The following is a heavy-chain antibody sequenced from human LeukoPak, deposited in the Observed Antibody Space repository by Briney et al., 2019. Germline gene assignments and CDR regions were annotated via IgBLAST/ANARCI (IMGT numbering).Heavy chain of an antibody. V-gene: IGHV3-21*01. CDR3: ARDRGGSFDP. Sequence: PGGSLRLSCAAFGFTFSNHNMNWVRQAPGKGLEWVSSISTSSSYIYYADSVKGRFTISRDNAKNSLYLQMNSLRAEDTAVYYCARDRGGSFDPWGQGTLVTVSS. CDR1: GFTFSNHN. D-gene: IGHD3-16*01. CDR2: ISTSSSYI. J-gene: IGHJ5*02.